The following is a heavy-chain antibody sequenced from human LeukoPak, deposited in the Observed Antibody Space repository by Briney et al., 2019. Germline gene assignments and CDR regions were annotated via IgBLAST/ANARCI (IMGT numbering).Heavy chain of an antibody. CDR2: MNPNSGNT. J-gene: IGHJ6*03. Sequence: GASVKVSCKASGYTFTSYDINWVRQATGQGLEWMGWMNPNSGNTGYAQKFQGRVTMTRNTSISTAYMELSSLRSEDTAVYYCARGVSSGSYYSDYYYYMDVWGKGTTVTVSS. CDR1: GYTFTSYD. D-gene: IGHD1-26*01. V-gene: IGHV1-8*01. CDR3: ARGVSSGSYYSDYYYYMDV.